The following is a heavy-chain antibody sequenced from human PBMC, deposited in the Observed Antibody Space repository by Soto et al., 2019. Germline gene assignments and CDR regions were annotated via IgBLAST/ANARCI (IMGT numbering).Heavy chain of an antibody. V-gene: IGHV2-70*04. D-gene: IGHD2-15*01. CDR3: ARIRPGGSQFDY. Sequence: SGPTLVNPTQTLTLTCTFSGFSLSTSGMRVSWIRQPPGKALEWLARIDWDDDKFYSTSLKTRLTISKDTSKNQVVLTMTNMDPVDTATYYCARIRPGGSQFDYWGQGTLVTVSS. CDR2: IDWDDDK. CDR1: GFSLSTSGMR. J-gene: IGHJ4*02.